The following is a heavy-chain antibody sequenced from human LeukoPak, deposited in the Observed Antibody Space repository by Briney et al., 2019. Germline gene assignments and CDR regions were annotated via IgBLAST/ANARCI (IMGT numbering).Heavy chain of an antibody. CDR1: VWTLPNTL. CDR2: IKSKTDDRTA. Sequence: PGGSLSVSCVASVWTLPNTLLSGVGPAPGKGGECVGRIKSKTDDRTADYAAPAKGRITISRDYSKYTMYLQMNSLKTEETAVYYCIAWRWFDPWGQGTLVTVSS. J-gene: IGHJ5*02. CDR3: IAWRWFDP. V-gene: IGHV3-15*01.